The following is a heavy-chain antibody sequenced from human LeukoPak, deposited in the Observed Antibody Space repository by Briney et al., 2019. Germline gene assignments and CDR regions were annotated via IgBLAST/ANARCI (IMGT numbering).Heavy chain of an antibody. CDR3: ARVGIQLWFDYYYGMDV. J-gene: IGHJ6*02. D-gene: IGHD5-18*01. Sequence: ASVKVSCKASGYTFTSYGISWVRQAPGQGLEWMGWISAYNGNTNYAKKLQGRVTMTTDTSTSTAYMELRSLRSDDTAVYYCARVGIQLWFDYYYGMDVWGQGTTVTVSS. CDR2: ISAYNGNT. CDR1: GYTFTSYG. V-gene: IGHV1-18*01.